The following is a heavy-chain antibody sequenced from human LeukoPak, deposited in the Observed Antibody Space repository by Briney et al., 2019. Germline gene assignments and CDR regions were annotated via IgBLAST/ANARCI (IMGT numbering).Heavy chain of an antibody. CDR2: INGDGSST. CDR3: ARLRDSSSPRYYYYGLDV. CDR1: GFTFSSYW. V-gene: IGHV3-74*01. Sequence: PGGSLRLSCAASGFTFSSYWIHWVRQAPGKGLVWVSRINGDGSSTNYADSVKGRFTISRDNAKNTLYLQMNSPRAEDTAVYYCARLRDSSSPRYYYYGLDVWGQGTTVTVSS. J-gene: IGHJ6*02. D-gene: IGHD6-13*01.